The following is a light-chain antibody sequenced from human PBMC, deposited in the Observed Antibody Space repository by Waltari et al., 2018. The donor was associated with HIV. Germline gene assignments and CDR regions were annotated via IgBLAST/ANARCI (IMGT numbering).Light chain of an antibody. V-gene: IGLV1-47*01. CDR3: AAWDDSLSGQWV. CDR1: SSHLGSNF. Sequence: QSVLTQPPSASGTPGQRVTISCSGSSSHLGSNFVYWYQQLPETAPKLLIYRNKQRPSGFPERFSGSKSGPSASLAISGLRSEDEADYYCAAWDDSLSGQWVFGGGTKLTVL. CDR2: RNK. J-gene: IGLJ3*02.